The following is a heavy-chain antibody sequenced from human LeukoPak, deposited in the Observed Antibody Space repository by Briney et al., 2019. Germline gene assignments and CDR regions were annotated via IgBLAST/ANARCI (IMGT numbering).Heavy chain of an antibody. J-gene: IGHJ4*02. CDR3: ASLHAPNYYGSGTFDY. CDR2: INPNSGGT. V-gene: IGHV1-2*02. Sequence: ASVKVSCKASGYTFTGYYMHWVRQAPGQGLEWMGWINPNSGGTNYAQKFQGRVTMTRGTSISTAYMELSRLRSDDTAVYYCASLHAPNYYGSGTFDYWGQGTLVTVSS. CDR1: GYTFTGYY. D-gene: IGHD3-10*01.